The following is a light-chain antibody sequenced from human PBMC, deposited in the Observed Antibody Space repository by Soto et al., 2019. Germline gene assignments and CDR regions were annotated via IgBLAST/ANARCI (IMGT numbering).Light chain of an antibody. CDR2: AAS. J-gene: IGKJ1*01. Sequence: KQITRCPSSLSSSVGDRVTITCRASQSISSYLGWYQQKPGKAPKRLIYAASSLQSGVPSRFSGSGSGTEFTLTISSLQPEDFATYYCLQHNSYPRTFGQGTKVDIK. CDR3: LQHNSYPRT. CDR1: QSISSY. V-gene: IGKV1-17*01.